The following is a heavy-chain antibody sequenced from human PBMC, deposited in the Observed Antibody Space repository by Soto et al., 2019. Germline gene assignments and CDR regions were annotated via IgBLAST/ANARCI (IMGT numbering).Heavy chain of an antibody. CDR2: IIPILGIA. D-gene: IGHD2-8*01. J-gene: IGHJ4*02. CDR3: ARSPYEDQPFFGY. CDR1: GGTFSSNT. V-gene: IGHV1-69*02. Sequence: GASVKVSCKASGGTFSSNTISWVRQAPGQGLEWMGRIIPILGIANYAQKFQGRVTITADKSTSTAYMELSSLGSEDTAVYYCARSPYEDQPFFGYWGQGTLVTVSS.